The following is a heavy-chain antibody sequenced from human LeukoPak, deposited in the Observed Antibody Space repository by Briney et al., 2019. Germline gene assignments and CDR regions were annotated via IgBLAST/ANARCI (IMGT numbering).Heavy chain of an antibody. J-gene: IGHJ4*02. Sequence: ASETLSLTCTVSGGSISSSSYYWGWIRQPPGKGLEWIVSIYYSGSTYYNPSLKSRVTISVDTSKNQFSLKLSSVTAADTAVYYCARITLTIDYWGQGTLVTVSS. D-gene: IGHD3-10*01. CDR3: ARITLTIDY. CDR1: GGSISSSSYY. V-gene: IGHV4-39*01. CDR2: IYYSGST.